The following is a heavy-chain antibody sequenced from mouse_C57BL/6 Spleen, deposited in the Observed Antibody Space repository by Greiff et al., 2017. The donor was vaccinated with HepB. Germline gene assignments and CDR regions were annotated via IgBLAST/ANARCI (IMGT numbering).Heavy chain of an antibody. J-gene: IGHJ1*03. CDR3: AREGVNWDWYFDV. Sequence: EVKLMESEGGLVQPGSSMKLSCTASGFTFSDYYMAWVRQVPEKGLEWVANINYDGSSTYYLDSLKSRFIISRDNAKNILYLQMSSLKSEDTATYYCAREGVNWDWYFDVWGTGTTVTVSS. V-gene: IGHV5-16*01. CDR2: INYDGSST. CDR1: GFTFSDYY. D-gene: IGHD4-1*01.